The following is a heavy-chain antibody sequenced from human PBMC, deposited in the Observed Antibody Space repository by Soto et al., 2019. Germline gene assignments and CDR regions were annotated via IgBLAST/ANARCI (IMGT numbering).Heavy chain of an antibody. V-gene: IGHV1-18*01. CDR2: ISAYNGNT. J-gene: IGHJ5*02. Sequence: QVQLVQSGAEVKKPGASVKVSCKASGYTFTSYGISWVRQAPGQGLEWMGWISAYNGNTNYAQKLQGRVTMTPETSTSTAYRERRSLRSDDTAVYYCARVSAAIGWFDPWGQGTLVTVSS. D-gene: IGHD2-2*02. CDR1: GYTFTSYG. CDR3: ARVSAAIGWFDP.